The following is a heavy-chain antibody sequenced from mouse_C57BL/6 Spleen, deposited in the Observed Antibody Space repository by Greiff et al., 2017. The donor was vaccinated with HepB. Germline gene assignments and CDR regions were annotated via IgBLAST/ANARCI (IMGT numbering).Heavy chain of an antibody. CDR3: ARREITTVVGYFDV. CDR2: IYPGDGDT. V-gene: IGHV1-82*01. CDR1: GYAFSSSW. D-gene: IGHD1-1*01. J-gene: IGHJ1*03. Sequence: QVQLQQSGPELVKPGASVKISCKASGYAFSSSWMNWVKQRPGKGLEWIGRIYPGDGDTNYNGKFKGKATLTADKSSSTAYMQLSSLTSEDSAVYFCARREITTVVGYFDVWGTGTTVTVSS.